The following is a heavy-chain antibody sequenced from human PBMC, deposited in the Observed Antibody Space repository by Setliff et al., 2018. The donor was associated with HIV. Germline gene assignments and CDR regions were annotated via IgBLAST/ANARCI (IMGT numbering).Heavy chain of an antibody. CDR2: MNPNSGNT. CDR1: GYTFTSYD. CDR3: AKGKGVGGVIITGGLDV. D-gene: IGHD3-10*01. J-gene: IGHJ6*02. V-gene: IGHV1-8*02. Sequence: ASVKVSCKASGYTFTSYDINWVRQATGQGLEWMGWMNPNSGNTGYEQKFQGRVTMTRNTSISTAYMELSSLTSEDTVVYYCAKGKGVGGVIITGGLDVWGQGTTVTVSS.